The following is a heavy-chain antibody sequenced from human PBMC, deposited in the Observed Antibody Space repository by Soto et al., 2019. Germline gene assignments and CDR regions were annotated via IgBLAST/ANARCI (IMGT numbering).Heavy chain of an antibody. CDR2: IYYSGST. J-gene: IGHJ4*02. CDR1: GGSIIRYY. CDR3: ARASSAKEFDY. Sequence: SETLSLTCTVSGGSIIRYYWSWIRQPPGKGLEWIGYIYYSGSTNYNPSLKSRVTISVDTSKNQFSLKLSSVTAADTAVYYCARASSAKEFDYWGQGTLVTVPQ. V-gene: IGHV4-59*01. D-gene: IGHD6-19*01.